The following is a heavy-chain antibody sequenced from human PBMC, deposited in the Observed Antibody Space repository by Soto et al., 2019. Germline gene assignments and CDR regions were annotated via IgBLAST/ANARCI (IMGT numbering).Heavy chain of an antibody. CDR1: GGTFSSYA. J-gene: IGHJ4*02. CDR3: ACYITNVDTAGQNFDY. D-gene: IGHD5-18*01. Sequence: SVKVSCKASGGTFSSYAISWVRQAPGQGLEWMGGIIPIFGTANYAQKFQGRVTITADESTSTAYMELSSLRSEDTAVYYCACYITNVDTAGQNFDYWGQGTLVTVSS. CDR2: IIPIFGTA. V-gene: IGHV1-69*13.